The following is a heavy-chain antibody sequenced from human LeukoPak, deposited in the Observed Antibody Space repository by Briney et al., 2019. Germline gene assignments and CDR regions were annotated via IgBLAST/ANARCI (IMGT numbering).Heavy chain of an antibody. Sequence: SETLSLTCTVSGGSISSCYWSWIRQPPGKGLEWIGYIYYSGSTNYNPSLKSRVTISVDTSKNQFSLKLSSVTAADTAVYYCARDRNYYDSSGYSYYFDYWGQGTLVTVSS. J-gene: IGHJ4*02. CDR2: IYYSGST. V-gene: IGHV4-59*01. D-gene: IGHD3-22*01. CDR1: GGSISSCY. CDR3: ARDRNYYDSSGYSYYFDY.